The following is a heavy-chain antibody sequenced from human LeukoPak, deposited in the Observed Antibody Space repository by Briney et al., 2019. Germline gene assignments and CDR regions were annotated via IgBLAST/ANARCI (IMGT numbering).Heavy chain of an antibody. D-gene: IGHD3-22*01. CDR2: ISGSGGST. J-gene: IGHJ1*01. V-gene: IGHV3-23*01. CDR3: AKAGRYYYDSSGNPAEYFQH. Sequence: GGSLRLSCAASGFTFSSYAMSWVRQAPGKGLGWVSAISGSGGSTYYADSVKGRFTISRDNSKNTLYLQMNSLRAEDTAVYYCAKAGRYYYDSSGNPAEYFQHWGQGTLVTVSS. CDR1: GFTFSSYA.